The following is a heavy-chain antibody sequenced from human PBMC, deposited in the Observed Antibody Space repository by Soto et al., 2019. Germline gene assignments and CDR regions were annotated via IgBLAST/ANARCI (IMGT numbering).Heavy chain of an antibody. J-gene: IGHJ5*02. V-gene: IGHV1-18*01. CDR1: GGTFSSYT. D-gene: IGHD6-13*01. CDR2: ISAYNGNT. CDR3: ARIAAAGTRSIDP. Sequence: VASVKVSCKASGGTFSSYTISWVRQAPGQGLEWMGWISAYNGNTNYAQKLQGRVTMTTDTSTSTAYMELRSLRSDDTAVYYCARIAAAGTRSIDPWGQGTLVTVSS.